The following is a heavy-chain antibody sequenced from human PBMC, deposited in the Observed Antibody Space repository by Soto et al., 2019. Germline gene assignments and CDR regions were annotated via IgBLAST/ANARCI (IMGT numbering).Heavy chain of an antibody. CDR2: INHSGST. V-gene: IGHV4-34*01. D-gene: IGHD4-4*01. Sequence: PSETLSLTCAVYGGSFSGYYWSWIRQPPGKGLEWIGEINHSGSTNYNPSLKSRVTISVDTSKNQFSLKLSSVTAADTAVYYCARGRSSYSNYFNYYYYYMDVWGKGTTVTVSS. CDR3: ARGRSSYSNYFNYYYYYMDV. J-gene: IGHJ6*03. CDR1: GGSFSGYY.